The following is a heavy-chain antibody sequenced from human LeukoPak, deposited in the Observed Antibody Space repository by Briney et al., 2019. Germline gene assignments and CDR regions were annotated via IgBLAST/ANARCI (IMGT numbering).Heavy chain of an antibody. D-gene: IGHD1-20*01. J-gene: IGHJ6*03. V-gene: IGHV4-34*01. Sequence: SETLSLTCAVYGGSFSGYYWSWIRQPPGKGLEWIGEINHSGSTNYNPSLKSRVTISVDTSKNQFSLKLSSVTAADTALYYCARHLITSYYYMDVWGKGTTVIVSS. CDR2: INHSGST. CDR1: GGSFSGYY. CDR3: ARHLITSYYYMDV.